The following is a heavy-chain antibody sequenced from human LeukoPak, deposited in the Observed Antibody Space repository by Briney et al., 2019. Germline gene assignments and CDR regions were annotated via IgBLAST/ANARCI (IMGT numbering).Heavy chain of an antibody. V-gene: IGHV4-31*03. Sequence: PSQTLSLTCTVSGGSISSGGYYWSWIRQHPGKGLEWIGYIYYSGSTSYNPSLKSRVTISVDTSKNQFSLSLNSVTAADTAVYYCARHQYDSGIDHTNWDQGTLVTVSS. CDR3: ARHQYDSGIDHTN. D-gene: IGHD3-10*01. CDR2: IYYSGST. J-gene: IGHJ4*02. CDR1: GGSISSGGYY.